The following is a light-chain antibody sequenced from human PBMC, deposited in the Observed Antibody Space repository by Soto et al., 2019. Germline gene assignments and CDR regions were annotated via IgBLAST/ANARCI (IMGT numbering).Light chain of an antibody. Sequence: EIVLTQSPGTLSLSPGERATLSCRASQSVSSAYLAWYQHKPGQPPTLLIYAASSRVTGIPDRFSGSGSGTDFTLTISRLEPEDFATYYCQQSYSTPRTFGQGTKVEIK. V-gene: IGKV3-20*01. CDR2: AAS. CDR1: QSVSSAY. CDR3: QQSYSTPRT. J-gene: IGKJ1*01.